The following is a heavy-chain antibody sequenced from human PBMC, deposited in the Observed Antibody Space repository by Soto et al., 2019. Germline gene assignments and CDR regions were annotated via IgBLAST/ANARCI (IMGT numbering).Heavy chain of an antibody. J-gene: IGHJ6*02. CDR3: ARTKIPTYYDFWSGYVAFAYGMDV. D-gene: IGHD3-3*01. CDR2: ILYDGSNK. V-gene: IGHV3-30-3*01. CDR1: GFTFSSYA. Sequence: QVQLVESGGGVVQPGRSLRLSCAASGFTFSSYAMHWVRQAPGKGLEWVAVILYDGSNKYYADSVKGRFTISRDNSKNTLYLQMNSLRAEDTAVYYCARTKIPTYYDFWSGYVAFAYGMDVWGQGTTVTVSS.